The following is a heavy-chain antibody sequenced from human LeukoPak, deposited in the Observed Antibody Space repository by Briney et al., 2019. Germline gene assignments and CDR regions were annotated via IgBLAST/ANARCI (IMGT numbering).Heavy chain of an antibody. V-gene: IGHV1-69*13. Sequence: SVKVSCKASGGTFSSYAISWVRQAPGQGLEWMGGIIPIFGTANYAQKFQGRVTITADESTSTAYMELSSLRSEDTAVYYCARDLSVSSSWYLLWGFDPWGQGTLVTVSS. J-gene: IGHJ5*02. CDR2: IIPIFGTA. D-gene: IGHD6-13*01. CDR3: ARDLSVSSSWYLLWGFDP. CDR1: GGTFSSYA.